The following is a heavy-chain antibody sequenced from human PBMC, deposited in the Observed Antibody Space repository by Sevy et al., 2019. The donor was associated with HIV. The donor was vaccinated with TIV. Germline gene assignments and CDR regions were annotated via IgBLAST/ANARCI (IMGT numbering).Heavy chain of an antibody. J-gene: IGHJ4*02. Sequence: GGSLRLSCAASGFTFSSYAMSWVRQAPGKGLEWVSAISGSGGSTYYADSVKGRFTISRDNSKNTLYLQMNSLRAEDTAVYYCAKNPYYYDSSGYYSYYIDYWGQGTLVTVSS. V-gene: IGHV3-23*01. D-gene: IGHD3-22*01. CDR1: GFTFSSYA. CDR3: AKNPYYYDSSGYYSYYIDY. CDR2: ISGSGGST.